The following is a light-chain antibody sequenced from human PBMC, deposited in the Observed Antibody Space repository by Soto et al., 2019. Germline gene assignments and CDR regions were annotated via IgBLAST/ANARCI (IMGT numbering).Light chain of an antibody. CDR2: KVS. CDR1: QSLVSSNGNTF. V-gene: IGKV2-30*01. J-gene: IGKJ1*01. CDR3: MQATHWPWT. Sequence: DVVMTQSPLSLPVTLGQPASISCRSSQSLVSSNGNTFLIWFQQRPGQSPRRLIYKVSNRDSAVPDRFTGSGSGTEFTLEISRVEAEDVGLYYCMQATHWPWTFGQGTEVEIK.